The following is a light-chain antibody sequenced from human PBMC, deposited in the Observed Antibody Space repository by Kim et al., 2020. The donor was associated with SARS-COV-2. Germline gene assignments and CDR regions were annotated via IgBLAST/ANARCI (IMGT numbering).Light chain of an antibody. J-gene: IGKJ2*01. CDR2: DAS. CDR1: QSISSY. Sequence: EIVLTQSPATLSLSPGERATLSCRASQSISSYLAWYQQKPGQTPRLLIYDASNRATGIPARFSGSGSGADFTLTISSLEPEDSAVFYCQQRYNWPYTFGQGTKLGI. CDR3: QQRYNWPYT. V-gene: IGKV3-11*01.